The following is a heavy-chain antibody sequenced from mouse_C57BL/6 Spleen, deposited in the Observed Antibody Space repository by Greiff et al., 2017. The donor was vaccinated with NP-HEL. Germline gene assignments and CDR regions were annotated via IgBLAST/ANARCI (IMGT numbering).Heavy chain of an antibody. CDR2: IWSDGST. Sequence: VKLMESGPGLVAPSQSLSITCTVSGFSLTSYGVHWVRQPPGKGLEWLVVIWSDGSTTYNSALKSRLSISKDNSKSQVFLKMNSLQTDDTAMYYCARQGPDYDSWYFDYWGQGTTLTVSS. CDR3: ARQGPDYDSWYFDY. CDR1: GFSLTSYG. D-gene: IGHD2-4*01. J-gene: IGHJ2*01. V-gene: IGHV2-6-1*01.